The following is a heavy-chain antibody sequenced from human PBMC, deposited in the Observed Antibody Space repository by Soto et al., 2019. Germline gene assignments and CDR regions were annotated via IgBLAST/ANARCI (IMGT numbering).Heavy chain of an antibody. CDR2: IYWDDAK. CDR1: RFSLSTSGVG. D-gene: IGHD5-18*01. CDR3: AHRRGYSYGDDCDY. V-gene: IGHV2-5*02. J-gene: IGHJ4*02. Sequence: SGPTLVKPTQTLTLTCTFSRFSLSTSGVGVGWIRHPPGKALEWLELIYWDDAKRNSPSLKSRLTITKDTSKNQVVLTMTNMVPVDTATYYCAHRRGYSYGDDCDYWGQGTLVTVSS.